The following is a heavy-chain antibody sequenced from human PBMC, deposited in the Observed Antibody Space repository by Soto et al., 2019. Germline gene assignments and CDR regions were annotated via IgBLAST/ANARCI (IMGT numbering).Heavy chain of an antibody. CDR3: VIDRDWAFDI. Sequence: PGGSLRLFWVAGGYTFRGYSMNWVRQAPGKGLDWVAYFGTSRNYIFYRDSVRGRFTISRDDARNSLYLQLKSLRDEDTSVYYCVIDRDWAFDIWGQGTMVTGSS. CDR2: FGTSRNYI. J-gene: IGHJ3*02. D-gene: IGHD3-9*01. V-gene: IGHV3-21*05. CDR1: GYTFRGYS.